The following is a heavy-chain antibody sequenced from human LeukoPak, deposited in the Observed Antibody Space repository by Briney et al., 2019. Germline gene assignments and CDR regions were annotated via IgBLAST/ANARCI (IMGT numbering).Heavy chain of an antibody. CDR1: GFTFSSYG. V-gene: IGHV3-23*01. CDR3: AKDPYPSMIVVVRFDY. Sequence: GGSLRLSCAASGFTFSSYGMSWVRQAPGKGLEWVSAISGSGGSTYYADSVKGRFTISRDNSKNTLYLQMNSLRAEDTAVYYCAKDPYPSMIVVVRFDYWGQGTLVTVSS. CDR2: ISGSGGST. D-gene: IGHD3-22*01. J-gene: IGHJ4*02.